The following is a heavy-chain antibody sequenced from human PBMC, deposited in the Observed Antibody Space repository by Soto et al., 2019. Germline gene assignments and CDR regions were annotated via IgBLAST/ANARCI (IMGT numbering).Heavy chain of an antibody. J-gene: IGHJ4*02. V-gene: IGHV1-69*04. Sequence: SVKVSCKASGGTFSSYTISWVRQAPGQGLEWMGRIIPILGIANYAQKFQGRVTITADKSTSTAYMELSSLRSEDTAVYYSARDSGYCSGGICQIERSTVYWGKGTLVTVFS. CDR3: ARDSGYCSGGICQIERSTVY. D-gene: IGHD2-15*01. CDR1: GGTFSSYT. CDR2: IIPILGIA.